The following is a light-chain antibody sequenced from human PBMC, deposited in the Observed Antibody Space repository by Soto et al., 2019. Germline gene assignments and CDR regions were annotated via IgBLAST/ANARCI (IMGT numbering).Light chain of an antibody. V-gene: IGKV4-1*01. CDR1: QSVLYSSNNKNY. CDR3: HQHYTPLRP. CDR2: WAS. J-gene: IGKJ1*01. Sequence: DIVLTQSPDSLAVSLGERATINCKSSQSVLYSSNNKNYFAWYQQKPGQPPKLLIYWASTRKSGVPDRFSGSGSGTDFTLTIHRLQAEDVAVYYCHQHYTPLRPFGQGTKVEIK.